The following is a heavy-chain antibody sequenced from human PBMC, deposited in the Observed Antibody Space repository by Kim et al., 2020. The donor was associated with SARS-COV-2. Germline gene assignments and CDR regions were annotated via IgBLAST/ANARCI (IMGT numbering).Heavy chain of an antibody. J-gene: IGHJ4*02. CDR1: GFTFRNYV. CDR2: LSGDGLAT. Sequence: GGSLRLSCAASGFTFRNYVMTWVRHTPGKGLEWVSSLSGDGLATYYADSVRGRFTISRDNSRNTLYLQMNSLRAEDTAVYYCAKGIRGPTILRYFDYWGQGPLLTVSS. D-gene: IGHD1-26*01. CDR3: AKGIRGPTILRYFDY. V-gene: IGHV3-23*01.